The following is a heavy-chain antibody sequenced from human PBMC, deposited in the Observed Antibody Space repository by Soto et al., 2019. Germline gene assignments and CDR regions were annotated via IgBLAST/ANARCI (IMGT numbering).Heavy chain of an antibody. J-gene: IGHJ4*02. CDR1: GFTFSSYG. CDR3: ARALESRTSYYFDY. CDR2: IWYDGSNK. D-gene: IGHD3-3*01. V-gene: IGHV3-33*01. Sequence: QVQLVESGGGVVQPGRSLRLSCAASGFTFSSYGMHWVRHAPGKGLEWVAVIWYDGSNKYYADSVKGRFTISRDNSKNTLYLQMNSLRAEDTAVYYCARALESRTSYYFDYWCEGTLVTVSS.